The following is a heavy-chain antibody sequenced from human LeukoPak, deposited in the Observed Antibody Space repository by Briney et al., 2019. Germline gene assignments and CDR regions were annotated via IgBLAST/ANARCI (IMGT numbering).Heavy chain of an antibody. J-gene: IGHJ4*02. CDR1: GFTFGSYG. V-gene: IGHV3-30*03. Sequence: PGGSLRLSCATSGFTFGSYGMHWVRQAPGKGLQWVTFISYDRSEEYYADSVKGRFTISRDNSRGTLYLQVNSLTPEDTAVYYCARVYSSYFFDYWGQGTLVTVSS. D-gene: IGHD2-15*01. CDR2: ISYDRSEE. CDR3: ARVYSSYFFDY.